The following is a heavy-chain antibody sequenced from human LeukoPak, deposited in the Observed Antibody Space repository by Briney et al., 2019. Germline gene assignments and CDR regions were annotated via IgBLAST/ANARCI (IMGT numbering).Heavy chain of an antibody. J-gene: IGHJ4*02. V-gene: IGHV3-21*01. D-gene: IGHD2-15*01. CDR2: ISSSSSYI. Sequence: GGSLRLSCAASGFTFSSYSMNWVRQAPAKGLEWVSSISSSSSYIYYADSVKGRFTISRDNAKNSLYLQMNSLRAEDTAVYYCARQVVVAASDYWGQGTLVTVSS. CDR1: GFTFSSYS. CDR3: ARQVVVAASDY.